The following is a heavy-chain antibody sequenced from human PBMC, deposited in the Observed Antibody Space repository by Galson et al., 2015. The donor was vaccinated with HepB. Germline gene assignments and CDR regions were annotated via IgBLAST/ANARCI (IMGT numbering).Heavy chain of an antibody. D-gene: IGHD4-17*01. CDR3: ARAPNDYGDYSYYYGMDV. Sequence: SLRLSCAASGFTFDDYGMSWVRQAPGKGLEWVSGINWNGGSTGYADSVKGRFTISRDNAKNSLYLQMNSLRAEDTALYYCARAPNDYGDYSYYYGMDVWGQGTTVTVSS. J-gene: IGHJ6*02. V-gene: IGHV3-20*04. CDR1: GFTFDDYG. CDR2: INWNGGST.